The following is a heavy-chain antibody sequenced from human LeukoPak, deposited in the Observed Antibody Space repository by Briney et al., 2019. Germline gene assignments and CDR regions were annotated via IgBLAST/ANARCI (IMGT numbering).Heavy chain of an antibody. CDR2: INHSGST. CDR3: ATSPATSRNY. V-gene: IGHV4-34*01. J-gene: IGHJ4*02. Sequence: SQTLSLTCAVYGGSFSGYYWNWIRRPPGKGLEWIGEINHSGSTTYNPSLKSRVTISVGTSKNQFSLKLSSVTAADTAVYYCATSPATSRNYWGQGTLATVSS. CDR1: GGSFSGYY. D-gene: IGHD2-15*01.